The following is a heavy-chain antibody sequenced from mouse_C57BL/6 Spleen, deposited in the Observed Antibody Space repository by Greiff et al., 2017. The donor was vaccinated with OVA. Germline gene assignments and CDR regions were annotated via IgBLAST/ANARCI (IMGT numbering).Heavy chain of an antibody. CDR2: IYPGDGDT. CDR1: GYAFSSSW. D-gene: IGHD2-2*01. J-gene: IGHJ2*01. V-gene: IGHV1-82*01. Sequence: VQLQESGPELVKPGASVKISCKASGYAFSSSWMNWVKQRPGKGLEWIGRIYPGDGDTNYNGKFKGKATLTADKSSSTAYMQLSSLTSEDSAVYFCARSTMVTTLFDYWGQGTTLTVSS. CDR3: ARSTMVTTLFDY.